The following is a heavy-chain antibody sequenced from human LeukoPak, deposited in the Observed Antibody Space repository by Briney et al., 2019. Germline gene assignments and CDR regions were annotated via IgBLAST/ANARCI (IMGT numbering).Heavy chain of an antibody. Sequence: GGSLRLSCAASGFTFKRYWITWVRQAPGKGGEWVANIKQEGSEKYYRDCVKGRFTISRDNAKISLYLQKNSLSAEDTAVYYFASSGTFDYWGQGTLVTASS. CDR2: IKQEGSEK. V-gene: IGHV3-7*03. D-gene: IGHD1-14*01. CDR1: GFTFKRYW. J-gene: IGHJ4*02. CDR3: ASSGTFDY.